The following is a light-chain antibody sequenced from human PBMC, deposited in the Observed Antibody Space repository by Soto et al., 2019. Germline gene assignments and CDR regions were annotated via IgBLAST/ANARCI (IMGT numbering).Light chain of an antibody. Sequence: EIVLTQSPGTLSLSPGERATLSCRASQSLISGYLAWYQRRPGQAPKLLIFGASSRATGIPDRFSASGSGTDFTLTISRLEPEDFAVYYCQQYGSTPFTFCPGTKVDIK. J-gene: IGKJ3*01. CDR3: QQYGSTPFT. CDR2: GAS. V-gene: IGKV3-20*01. CDR1: QSLISGY.